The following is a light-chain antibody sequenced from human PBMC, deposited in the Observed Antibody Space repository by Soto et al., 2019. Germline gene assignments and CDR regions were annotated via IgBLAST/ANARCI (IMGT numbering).Light chain of an antibody. V-gene: IGKV3-20*01. Sequence: EIVLTQSPGTLSLFTGERATLSCRASQSVSSTFLAWYQQKPGQAPRLLIFGVSNRATGIPDRFSGSGSGTDFTLTISRLEPEDFAVYYCGQFVSAPPRTFGQGTKVDIK. CDR1: QSVSSTF. CDR2: GVS. J-gene: IGKJ1*01. CDR3: GQFVSAPPRT.